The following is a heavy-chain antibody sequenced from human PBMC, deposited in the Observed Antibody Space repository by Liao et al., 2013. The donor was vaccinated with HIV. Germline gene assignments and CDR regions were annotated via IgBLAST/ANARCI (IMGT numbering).Heavy chain of an antibody. D-gene: IGHD3-22*01. CDR1: GGSLSSRSHY. CDR2: IHASGST. CDR3: ARDVEYYYDSNDGIFHYYYMDV. Sequence: QVQLQQWGAGLLKPSETLSLTCTVSGGSLSSRSHYWSWVRQPAGKGLEWIGRIHASGSTKYHPSLKSRVTMSVDTSENQISLRLTSVTAADTAVYYCARDVEYYYDSNDGIFHYYYMDVWGKGTTVIVSS. V-gene: IGHV4-61*02. J-gene: IGHJ6*03.